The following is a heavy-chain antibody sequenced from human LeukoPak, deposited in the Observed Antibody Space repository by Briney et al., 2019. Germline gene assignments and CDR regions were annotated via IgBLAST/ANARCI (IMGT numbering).Heavy chain of an antibody. V-gene: IGHV3-11*04. Sequence: GGSLRLSCAASGFTFSDYYMSWIRQAPGKGLEWVSYITTSGSTIYYADSVKGRFTISRDNAKNSLYLQMNSLRAEDTAVYYCASLGVSGSYALYGFDYWGQGTLVTVSS. CDR3: ASLGVSGSYALYGFDY. CDR1: GFTFSDYY. J-gene: IGHJ4*02. D-gene: IGHD1-26*01. CDR2: ITTSGSTI.